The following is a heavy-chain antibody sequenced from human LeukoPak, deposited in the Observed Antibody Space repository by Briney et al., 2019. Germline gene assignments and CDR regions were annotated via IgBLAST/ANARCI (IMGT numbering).Heavy chain of an antibody. CDR2: ISGSGVNT. CDR3: ARGIVGDAFDY. Sequence: GGSLRLSCAASGFTFDNYAMNWVRQAPGKGLEWVLGISGSGVNTYYADSVKGRFTISRDNSKNTLYLQLNSLRAEDTAVYYCARGIVGDAFDYWGQGTLVTVSS. V-gene: IGHV3-23*01. D-gene: IGHD1-26*01. CDR1: GFTFDNYA. J-gene: IGHJ4*02.